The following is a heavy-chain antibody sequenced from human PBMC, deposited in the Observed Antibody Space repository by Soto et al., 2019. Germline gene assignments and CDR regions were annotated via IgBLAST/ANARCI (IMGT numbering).Heavy chain of an antibody. J-gene: IGHJ4*02. CDR2: MYPGDSDT. CDR1: GYDFNTNW. CDR3: ARPPRDCNKTSCYYADH. Sequence: PGESLKISCRGSGYDFNTNWFGWVRQLRGRGLEWVGIMYPGDSDTRYNPSLQGHVTLSVDVTVSTAFLQWRSLETSDTGMYFCARPPRDCNKTSCYYADHWGQGTQVTVSS. D-gene: IGHD3-3*01. V-gene: IGHV5-51*01.